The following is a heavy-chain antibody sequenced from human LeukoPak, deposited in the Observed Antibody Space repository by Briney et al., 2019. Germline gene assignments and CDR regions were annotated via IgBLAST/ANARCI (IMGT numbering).Heavy chain of an antibody. D-gene: IGHD2-15*01. J-gene: IGHJ4*02. CDR2: IKQDGSEK. V-gene: IGHV3-7*01. CDR3: ARDWGYCSGGNCYSVFDY. Sequence: PGGSLSLSCAASGFTFSSYWMNWVRQAPGKGLERVANIKQDGSEKYYVDSAKGRFTISRDNAKNSLYLQMNSLRAEDTAVYYCARDWGYCSGGNCYSVFDYWGQGTLVTVSS. CDR1: GFTFSSYW.